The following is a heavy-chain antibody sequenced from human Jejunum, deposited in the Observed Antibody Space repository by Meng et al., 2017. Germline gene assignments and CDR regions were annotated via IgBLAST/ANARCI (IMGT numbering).Heavy chain of an antibody. V-gene: IGHV3-11*04. CDR1: GFKFSDYY. D-gene: IGHD2-2*01. CDR2: ISISGDTK. Sequence: GGSLRLSCAASGFKFSDYYMSWIRQAPGKGLEWVSYISISGDTKYYTDSVKGRFTISRDNAKNSVFLQMNSLRVEDTAVYYCARDKAVPAAMGGSWFFVLWGRGNRV. J-gene: IGHJ2*01. CDR3: ARDKAVPAAMGGSWFFVL.